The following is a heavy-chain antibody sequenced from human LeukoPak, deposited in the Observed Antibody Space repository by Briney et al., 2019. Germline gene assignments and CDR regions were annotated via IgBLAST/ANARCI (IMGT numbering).Heavy chain of an antibody. CDR2: IYSGGST. J-gene: IGHJ4*02. CDR1: GFIVSSNY. Sequence: GGSLRLSCAASGFIVSSNYMSWVRQAPGKGLEWVSVIYSGGSTYYADSVKGRFTISRDNSKNTLYLQMNSLRAEDTAVYYCARLYSSGWYYFDYWGQGTLVTVSS. V-gene: IGHV3-53*01. D-gene: IGHD6-19*01. CDR3: ARLYSSGWYYFDY.